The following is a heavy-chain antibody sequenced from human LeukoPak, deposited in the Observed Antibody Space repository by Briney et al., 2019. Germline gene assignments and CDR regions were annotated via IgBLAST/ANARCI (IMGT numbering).Heavy chain of an antibody. V-gene: IGHV6-1*01. J-gene: IGHJ4*02. Sequence: SQTLSLTCAISGDSDSSNSAAWNWIRQSPSRGLEWLGRTYYRARWHNDYAESVKSQITINPDTSKNQFSLQLNSVTPEDTALYYCARSRGAIVDYWGQGTLVTVSS. CDR1: GDSDSSNSAA. CDR2: TYYRARWHN. CDR3: ARSRGAIVDY.